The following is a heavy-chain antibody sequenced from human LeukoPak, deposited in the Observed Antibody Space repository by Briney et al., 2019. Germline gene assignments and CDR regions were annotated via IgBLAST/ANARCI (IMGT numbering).Heavy chain of an antibody. Sequence: GASVKVSCKASGYTFTGYYMHWVRQAPGQGLEWMGWINPNSGGTNYAQKFQGRVTMTRDTSISTAYMELSRLRSDDTAVYYCARDVSGYSGYVGRSGGPLFDYWGQGTLVTVSS. CDR3: ARDVSGYSGYVGRSGGPLFDY. D-gene: IGHD5-12*01. V-gene: IGHV1-2*02. CDR2: INPNSGGT. J-gene: IGHJ4*02. CDR1: GYTFTGYY.